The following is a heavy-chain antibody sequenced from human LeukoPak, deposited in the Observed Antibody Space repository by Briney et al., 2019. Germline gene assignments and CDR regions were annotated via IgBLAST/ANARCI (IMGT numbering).Heavy chain of an antibody. J-gene: IGHJ4*02. D-gene: IGHD2-15*01. Sequence: ASVKVSCKASGYTFTSYYMHWVRQAPGQGLEWRGIINPSGGSTSYAQKFQGRVTMTRDMSTSTVYMELSSLRSEDTAVYYCARDLGGCSGGSCYPPFAYWGQGTLVTVSS. V-gene: IGHV1-46*01. CDR2: INPSGGST. CDR3: ARDLGGCSGGSCYPPFAY. CDR1: GYTFTSYY.